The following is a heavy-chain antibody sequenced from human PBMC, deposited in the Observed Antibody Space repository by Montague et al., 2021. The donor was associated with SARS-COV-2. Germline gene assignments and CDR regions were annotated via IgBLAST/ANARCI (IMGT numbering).Heavy chain of an antibody. CDR2: VNQSGTT. Sequence: SETLSLTCAISGGSFSNHYWSWIRQHPGKGLEWIGEVNQSGTTIYNPPVQSGVTISVETTKNQFYLRLHSVTAADAAVYYCAGGRRPVVVPGAGPAGRAFDIWGQGTMVTVSS. D-gene: IGHD2-2*01. CDR1: GGSFSNHY. CDR3: AGGRRPVVVPGAGPAGRAFDI. J-gene: IGHJ3*02. V-gene: IGHV4-34*01.